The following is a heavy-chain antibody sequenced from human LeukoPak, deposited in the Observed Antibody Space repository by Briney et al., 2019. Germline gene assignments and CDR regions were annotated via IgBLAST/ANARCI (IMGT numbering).Heavy chain of an antibody. CDR1: GGSISSSSYY. CDR2: IYYSGST. CDR3: ARRKRIAVAATRVWFDP. Sequence: ESSETLSLTCTVSGGSISSSSYYWGWIRQPPGKGLEWIGSIYYSGSTYYNPSLKSRVTISVDTSKNQFSLKLSSVTAADTAVYYCARRKRIAVAATRVWFDPWGQGTLVTVSS. D-gene: IGHD6-19*01. J-gene: IGHJ5*02. V-gene: IGHV4-39*07.